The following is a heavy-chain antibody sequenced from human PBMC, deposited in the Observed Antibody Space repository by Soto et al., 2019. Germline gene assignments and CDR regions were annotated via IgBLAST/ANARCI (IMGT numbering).Heavy chain of an antibody. CDR1: GFTFSDYW. CDR3: AESPWYGY. D-gene: IGHD6-13*01. J-gene: IGHJ4*02. V-gene: IGHV3-7*03. CDR2: IYKEGIKT. Sequence: GGSLRLSCAASGFTFSDYWMTWARQAPGKGLEWVANIYKEGIKTYYVDSVKGRFTIFRDNARDSLYLQMDSLRVEDTAVYYCAESPWYGYWGQGTQVTVSS.